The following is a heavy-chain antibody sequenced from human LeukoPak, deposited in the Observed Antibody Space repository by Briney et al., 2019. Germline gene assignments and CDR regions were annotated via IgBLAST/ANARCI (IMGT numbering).Heavy chain of an antibody. Sequence: GESLKISCQVSGYIFTNYWIGWVRQMPGKGLESMGIIYPADSDTTYSPSFEGQVTISADKSISTAYLQWSSLKASDSAMYYCARHGASSDPNFDYWGQGTLVTVSS. J-gene: IGHJ4*02. V-gene: IGHV5-51*01. CDR1: GYIFTNYW. CDR3: ARHGASSDPNFDY. D-gene: IGHD3-10*01. CDR2: IYPADSDT.